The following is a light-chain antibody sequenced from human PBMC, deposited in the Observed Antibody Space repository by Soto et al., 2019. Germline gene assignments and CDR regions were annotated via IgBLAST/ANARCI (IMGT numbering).Light chain of an antibody. J-gene: IGKJ1*01. CDR3: QQNYNTPTWT. V-gene: IGKV1-39*01. Sequence: DIQVTQSPSSLSASVGDRITITCRASQGISSYLNWYQHKLGKATKLLISGASTLQSGVPSRFSGRGSGTDFTLTISSLQPEDFATYYCQQNYNTPTWTFGQGTKGDIK. CDR2: GAS. CDR1: QGISSY.